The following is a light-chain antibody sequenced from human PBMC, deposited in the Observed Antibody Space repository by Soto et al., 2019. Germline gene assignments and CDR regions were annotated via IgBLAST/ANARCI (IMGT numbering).Light chain of an antibody. Sequence: QSVLTQPASVSGSPGQSVTISCTGTSSDVGSYNLVSWYQQHPGKAPKLILYDVNKRPSGVSNRVSGSESGNTASLTISGLLAEDEAEYYCSTERRNPHVVFGGGTKLTVL. CDR2: DVN. V-gene: IGLV2-23*02. CDR3: STERRNPHVV. CDR1: SSDVGSYNL. J-gene: IGLJ2*01.